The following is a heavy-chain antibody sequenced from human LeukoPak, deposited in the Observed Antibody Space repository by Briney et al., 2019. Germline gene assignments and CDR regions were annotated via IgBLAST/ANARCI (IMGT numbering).Heavy chain of an antibody. CDR1: GFTFSEYY. Sequence: PGGSLRLSCAASGFTFSEYYINWIRQAPGKGLVWVARIKSDGSSTSYADSVKGRFTISRDNAKNTLYLQMSSLRAEDTALYYCATLSPGDWSDSWGQGTLVTVSS. CDR3: ATLSPGDWSDS. J-gene: IGHJ5*01. V-gene: IGHV3-74*01. CDR2: IKSDGSST.